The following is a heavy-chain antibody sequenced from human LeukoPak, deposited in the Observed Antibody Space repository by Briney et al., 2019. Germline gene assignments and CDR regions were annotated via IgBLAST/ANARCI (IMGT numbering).Heavy chain of an antibody. D-gene: IGHD3-3*01. J-gene: IGHJ5*02. CDR2: FDPEDGET. CDR3: ATCWSGSNWFDP. V-gene: IGHV1-24*01. Sequence: ASVKVSCKVSGYTLTELSMHWVRQAPGKGLEWMGGFDPEDGETIYAQKFQGRVTMTEDTSTDTAYMELSSLRSEDTAVYYCATCWSGSNWFDPWGQGTLVTVSS. CDR1: GYTLTELS.